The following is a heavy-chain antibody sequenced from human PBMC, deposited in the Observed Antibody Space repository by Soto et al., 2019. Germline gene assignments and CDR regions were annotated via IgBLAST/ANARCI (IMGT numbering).Heavy chain of an antibody. J-gene: IGHJ4*02. Sequence: EVQLLESGGGLVQPGGSLRLSCAASGFSFNTYAMSWVRQAPGKGLEWVSSISDSGGSTYYAETVKGRFTISRDNSKNTLYLQMNSLRAEDTALYYCTKCGGLGTPRGRGASYCPIDSWGQGILVTASS. D-gene: IGHD2-21*02. V-gene: IGHV3-23*01. CDR2: ISDSGGST. CDR1: GFSFNTYA. CDR3: TKCGGLGTPRGRGASYCPIDS.